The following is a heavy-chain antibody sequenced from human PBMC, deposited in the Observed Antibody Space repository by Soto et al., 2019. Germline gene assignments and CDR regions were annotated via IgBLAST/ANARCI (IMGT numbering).Heavy chain of an antibody. V-gene: IGHV3-30*04. Sequence: PGGSLRLSCEASGFSFSSFALHWVRQAPGKGLEWVAVISYDGNTQYYADSVRGRFSISRDNSKNILYLQMSSLRGEDTAVYYCARVFVEKSMNAGIDVWGQGTKVTVYS. CDR1: GFSFSSFA. CDR3: ARVFVEKSMNAGIDV. CDR2: ISYDGNTQ. J-gene: IGHJ6*02. D-gene: IGHD1-1*01.